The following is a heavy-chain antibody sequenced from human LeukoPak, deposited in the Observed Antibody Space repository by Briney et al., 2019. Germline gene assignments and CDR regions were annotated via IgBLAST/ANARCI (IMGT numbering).Heavy chain of an antibody. CDR3: AREGGPTVTFDY. D-gene: IGHD4-17*01. J-gene: IGHJ4*02. Sequence: ASVKVSCKASGGTFSSYAISWVRQATGQGLEWMGWMNPNSGNTGYAQKFQGRVTMTRNTSISTAYMELSSLRSEDTAVYYCAREGGPTVTFDYWGQGTLVTVSS. CDR1: GGTFSSYA. CDR2: MNPNSGNT. V-gene: IGHV1-8*02.